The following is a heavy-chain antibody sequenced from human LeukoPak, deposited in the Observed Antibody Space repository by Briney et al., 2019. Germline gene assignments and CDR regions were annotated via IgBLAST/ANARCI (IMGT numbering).Heavy chain of an antibody. CDR2: IYYSGST. CDR1: GGSISSGGYY. J-gene: IGHJ4*02. D-gene: IGHD5-18*01. Sequence: SETLSLTCTVSGGSISSGGYYWSWIRQHPGKGLEWIGYIYYSGSTYYNPFLKSRVTISVDTSKNQFSLKLSSVTAADTAVYYCARSDTAMVLFDYWGQGTLVTVSS. CDR3: ARSDTAMVLFDY. V-gene: IGHV4-31*03.